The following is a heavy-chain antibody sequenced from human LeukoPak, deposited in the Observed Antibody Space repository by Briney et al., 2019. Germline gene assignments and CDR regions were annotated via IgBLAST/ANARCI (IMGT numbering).Heavy chain of an antibody. J-gene: IGHJ5*02. D-gene: IGHD2-2*01. V-gene: IGHV4-34*01. CDR1: GGSFSGYY. CDR2: INHSGST. CDR3: ARTRKAGYCSSTSCYGDWFDP. Sequence: PSETLSLTCAAYGGSFSGYYWSWIRQPPGKGLEWIGEINHSGSTNYNPSLKSRVTISVDTSKNQFSLKLSSVTAADTAVYYCARTRKAGYCSSTSCYGDWFDPWGQGTLVTVSS.